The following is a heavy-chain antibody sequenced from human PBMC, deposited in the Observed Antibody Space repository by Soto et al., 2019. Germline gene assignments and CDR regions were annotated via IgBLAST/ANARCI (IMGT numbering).Heavy chain of an antibody. Sequence: QVQPVQSASEVKKPGSSVRVSCKTGSFYAVSWVRQAPGQGLEWMGGLIPVFDTPSYAQKFQGRVTITADESKSTAYMELSSLRSEDTALYYCASTPVTGRYSYYGMDAWDQGIAVTVSS. D-gene: IGHD4-4*01. V-gene: IGHV1-69*01. CDR3: ASTPVTGRYSYYGMDA. J-gene: IGHJ6*02. CDR1: SFYA. CDR2: LIPVFDTP.